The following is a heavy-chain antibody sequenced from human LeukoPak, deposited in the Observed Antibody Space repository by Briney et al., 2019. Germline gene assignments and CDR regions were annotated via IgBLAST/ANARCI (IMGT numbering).Heavy chain of an antibody. Sequence: SETLSLTCTVSGGSISSSSYYWGWIRQPPGKGLEWIGSIYYSGSTYYNPSLKSRVTISVDTSKNQFSLKLSSVTAADTAVYYCARGYSSGWYGSFPRGMDVWGQGTTVTVSS. J-gene: IGHJ6*02. CDR1: GGSISSSSYY. V-gene: IGHV4-39*01. CDR2: IYYSGST. CDR3: ARGYSSGWYGSFPRGMDV. D-gene: IGHD6-19*01.